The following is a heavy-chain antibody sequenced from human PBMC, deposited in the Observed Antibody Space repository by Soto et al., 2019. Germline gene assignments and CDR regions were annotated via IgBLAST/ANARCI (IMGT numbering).Heavy chain of an antibody. V-gene: IGHV4-30-4*01. CDR2: IYSTGNT. D-gene: IGHD3-10*01. CDR3: ARLYGSEAGGFDP. CDR1: GDFISSGEYY. Sequence: VQLQESGPGLVKPSQTLSLTCTVSGDFISSGEYYWSGIRQSPGKGLEWIGDIYSTGNTYYRSPLTCRITISVDTSKNVFSLKLTSVTAADTAVFYCARLYGSEAGGFDPCGQGTLVTVS. J-gene: IGHJ5*02.